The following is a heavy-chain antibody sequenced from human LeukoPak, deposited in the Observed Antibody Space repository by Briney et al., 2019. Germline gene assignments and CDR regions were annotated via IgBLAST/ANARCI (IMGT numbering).Heavy chain of an antibody. J-gene: IGHJ5*02. D-gene: IGHD3-22*01. CDR3: ARGNSYDSSGYYYQYNWFDP. CDR2: IYTSGST. V-gene: IGHV4-4*07. Sequence: SETLSLTCTVSGGSISSYYWSWIRQPAGKGLEWIGRIYTSGSTNYNPSLKSRVTMSVDTSKNQFSLKLSSVTAADTAVYYCARGNSYDSSGYYYQYNWFDPWGQGTLVTVSS. CDR1: GGSISSYY.